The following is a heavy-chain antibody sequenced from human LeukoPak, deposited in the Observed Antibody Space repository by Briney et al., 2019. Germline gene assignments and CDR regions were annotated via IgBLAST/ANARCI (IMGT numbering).Heavy chain of an antibody. V-gene: IGHV4-59*08. CDR1: GGSISSYY. D-gene: IGHD1-14*01. CDR2: IYYSGST. J-gene: IGHJ3*02. Sequence: PSKTLSLTCTVSGGSISSYYWSWIRQPPGKGLEWIGYIYYSGSTNYNPSLKSRVTISVDTSKNQFSLKLSSVTAADTAVYYCARHVLSGYRSDFDIWGQGTMVTVSS. CDR3: ARHVLSGYRSDFDI.